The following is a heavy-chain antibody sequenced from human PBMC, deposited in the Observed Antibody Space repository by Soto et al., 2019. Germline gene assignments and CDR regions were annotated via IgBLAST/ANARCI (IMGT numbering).Heavy chain of an antibody. V-gene: IGHV4-59*01. CDR2: MYNTGST. Sequence: SETLSLTCTVSGCSISVYYWSWIRQPPGKGLEWIGYMYNTGSTVYNPSFKSRVTISVDTSKSQFSLRLNSVTAADTAVYYCARDLWGYCGTDCYPLDVWGQGTTVTVS. CDR1: GCSISVYY. CDR3: ARDLWGYCGTDCYPLDV. D-gene: IGHD2-21*02. J-gene: IGHJ6*02.